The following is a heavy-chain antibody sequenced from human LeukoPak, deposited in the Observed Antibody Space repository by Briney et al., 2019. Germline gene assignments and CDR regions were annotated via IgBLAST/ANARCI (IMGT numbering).Heavy chain of an antibody. CDR3: ARGSDSFFDAFDI. J-gene: IGHJ3*02. D-gene: IGHD2-21*01. Sequence: SETLSLTWTVSGGSISSYYWSWIRQPPGKGLEWIGYIYYIGSTNYNPSLKSRVTISVDTSKNQFPLKLSSVTAADTAVYCCARGSDSFFDAFDIWGQGTMVTVSS. CDR1: GGSISSYY. V-gene: IGHV4-59*01. CDR2: IYYIGST.